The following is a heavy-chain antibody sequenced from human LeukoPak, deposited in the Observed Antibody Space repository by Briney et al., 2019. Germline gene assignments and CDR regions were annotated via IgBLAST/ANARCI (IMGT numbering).Heavy chain of an antibody. CDR2: ISGSGGST. J-gene: IGHJ4*02. CDR3: AKGAITFGGVIVQYFDY. Sequence: GGSLRLSCAASGFTFSSYAMSWVRQAPGKGLEWVSAISGSGGSTYYADSVKGRFTISRDNSKNTLYLQMNSLRAEDTAVYYCAKGAITFGGVIVQYFDYWGQGTLVTVSS. CDR1: GFTFSSYA. D-gene: IGHD3-16*02. V-gene: IGHV3-23*01.